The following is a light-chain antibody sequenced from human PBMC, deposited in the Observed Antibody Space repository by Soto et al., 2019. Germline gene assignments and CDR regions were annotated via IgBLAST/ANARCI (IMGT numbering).Light chain of an antibody. CDR2: SAS. Sequence: EIVLTQSPGTLSLSPGERATLFSRASQSVSSTYLAWYQKKHGQAPRLLIYSASSRATGIPDRFSGSGSGTDFTLTISRLEPADFAVYYCQQYGNSRITFGQGTRLEI. J-gene: IGKJ5*01. CDR3: QQYGNSRIT. CDR1: QSVSSTY. V-gene: IGKV3-20*01.